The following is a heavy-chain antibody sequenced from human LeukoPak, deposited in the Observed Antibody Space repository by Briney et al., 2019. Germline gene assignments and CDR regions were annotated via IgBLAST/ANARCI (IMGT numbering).Heavy chain of an antibody. CDR1: GGSISSYY. Sequence: SETLSLTCTVSGGSISSYYWSWIRQPAGKGLEWIGRIYTIGSTNYNPSLKSRVTMSVDTSKNQFSLKLSSVTAADTAVYYCARDATMVRGVIIEYNWFDPWGQGTLVTVSS. CDR2: IYTIGST. V-gene: IGHV4-4*07. CDR3: ARDATMVRGVIIEYNWFDP. J-gene: IGHJ5*02. D-gene: IGHD3-10*01.